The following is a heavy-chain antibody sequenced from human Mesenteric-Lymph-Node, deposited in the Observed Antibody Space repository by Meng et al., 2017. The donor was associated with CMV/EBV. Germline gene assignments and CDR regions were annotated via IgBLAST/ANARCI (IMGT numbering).Heavy chain of an antibody. CDR2: KYYSGST. Sequence: SETLSLTCTVSGGSISSYYWSWIRQPPGKGLEWIGYKYYSGSTNYNPSLKSRVTILVDTAKSQFSLKLSSVTAADTAVYYCASEYSGSSLWGQGTLVTVSS. J-gene: IGHJ4*02. CDR1: GGSISSYY. CDR3: ASEYSGSSL. D-gene: IGHD6-13*01. V-gene: IGHV4-59*01.